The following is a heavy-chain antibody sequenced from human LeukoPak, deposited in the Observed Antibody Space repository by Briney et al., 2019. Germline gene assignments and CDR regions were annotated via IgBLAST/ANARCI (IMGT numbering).Heavy chain of an antibody. CDR2: ISSSGSDK. Sequence: GGSLGLSCEASGFPFSDHEMNWVRQAPGKGLEWVSYISSSGSDKYYPDSVKGRFTISRDNAKNSLYLQMNSLRAEDTAVYYCARRTSGAFAIWGQGTKVTVSS. CDR3: ARRTSGAFAI. V-gene: IGHV3-48*03. J-gene: IGHJ3*02. CDR1: GFPFSDHE.